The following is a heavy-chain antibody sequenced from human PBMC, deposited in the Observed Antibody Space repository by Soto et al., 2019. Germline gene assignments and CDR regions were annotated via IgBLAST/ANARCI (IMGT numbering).Heavy chain of an antibody. CDR3: GMVRHSPKTVARKTATCFAP. V-gene: IGHV4-34*01. CDR1: GGSFSGYY. CDR2: INHSGST. D-gene: IGHD4-4*01. Sequence: PSETLSLTCAVYGGSFSGYYWSWIRQPPGKGLEWIGEINHSGSTNYNPSLKSRVTISVDTSKNQFSLKLSSVTAADTAVYYCGMVRHSPKTVARKTATCFAPRGRGT. J-gene: IGHJ5*02.